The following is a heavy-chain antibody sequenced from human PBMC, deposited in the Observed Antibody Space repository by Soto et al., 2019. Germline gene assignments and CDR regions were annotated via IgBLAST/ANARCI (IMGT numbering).Heavy chain of an antibody. J-gene: IGHJ5*02. D-gene: IGHD3-10*01. Sequence: QVQLVESGGGVVQPGRSLRLSCAASGFTFSSYGMHWVRQAPGKGLEWVAVISYDGSNKYYADSVKGRFTISRDNSKNTLYLQMNSLRAEDTAVYYCAKDLYSGSGSYYNWSWFDPWGQGTLVTVSS. CDR1: GFTFSSYG. CDR3: AKDLYSGSGSYYNWSWFDP. V-gene: IGHV3-30*18. CDR2: ISYDGSNK.